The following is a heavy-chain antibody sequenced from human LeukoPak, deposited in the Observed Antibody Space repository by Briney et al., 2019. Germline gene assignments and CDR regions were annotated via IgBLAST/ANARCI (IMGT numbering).Heavy chain of an antibody. CDR3: ARDRDCSGGSCYYFDY. V-gene: IGHV3-48*03. Sequence: GGSLRLSCAASGFTFSSYEMNWVRQAPGKGLEWVSYISSSGSTIYYADPVKGRFTISRDNAKNSLYLQMNSLRAEDTAVYYCARDRDCSGGSCYYFDYWGQGTLVTVSS. J-gene: IGHJ4*02. CDR1: GFTFSSYE. CDR2: ISSSGSTI. D-gene: IGHD2-15*01.